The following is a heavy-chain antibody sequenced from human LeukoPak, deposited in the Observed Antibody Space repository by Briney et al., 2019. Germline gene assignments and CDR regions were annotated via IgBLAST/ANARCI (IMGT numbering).Heavy chain of an antibody. V-gene: IGHV2-5*02. J-gene: IGHJ4*02. CDR2: IYWDDDK. Sequence: PGPTLVKPTQPLTLTCTFSGFSLRTSGVGVGWIRQPPVKALEWLALIYWDDDKRYSPSLKSRLTITKDTSKNQVVLTMTNMDPVDTATYYCAHRLAAAGTMDYWGQGTLVTVSS. D-gene: IGHD6-13*01. CDR3: AHRLAAAGTMDY. CDR1: GFSLRTSGVG.